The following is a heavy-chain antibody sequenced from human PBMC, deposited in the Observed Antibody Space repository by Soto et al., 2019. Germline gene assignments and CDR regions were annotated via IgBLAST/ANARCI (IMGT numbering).Heavy chain of an antibody. V-gene: IGHV3-9*01. CDR1: GFTFDDYA. CDR3: AKDIGSAAAPIYYYYGMDV. CDR2: ISWNSGSI. D-gene: IGHD6-13*01. J-gene: IGHJ6*02. Sequence: SLRLSCAASGFTFDDYAMHWVRQAPGKGLEWVSGISWNSGSIGYADSVKGRFTISRDNAKNSLYLQMNSLRAEDTALYYCAKDIGSAAAPIYYYYGMDVWGQGTTVTVSS.